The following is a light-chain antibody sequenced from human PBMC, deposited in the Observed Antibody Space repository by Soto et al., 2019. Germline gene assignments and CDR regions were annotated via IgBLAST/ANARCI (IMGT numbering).Light chain of an antibody. CDR1: SSDVVGYNY. CDR3: CSYAGSYTFV. CDR2: DVS. V-gene: IGLV2-11*01. J-gene: IGLJ1*01. Sequence: QSALTQPRSVSGSPGQSVTISCTGTSSDVVGYNYVSWYQQHPGKAPTLMIYDVSKRPSGVPDRFSGSKSGNTASLTISGLQAEDEADYYCCSYAGSYTFVFGTGTKLTVL.